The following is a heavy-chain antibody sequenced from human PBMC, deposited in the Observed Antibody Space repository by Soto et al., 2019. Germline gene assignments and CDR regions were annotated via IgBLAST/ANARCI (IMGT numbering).Heavy chain of an antibody. V-gene: IGHV3-66*01. CDR3: ARDGTYNWV. J-gene: IGHJ4*02. D-gene: IGHD1-1*01. CDR2: IFSNGDT. CDR1: GFTVSNNY. Sequence: ELQLVASGGGLVQPGGSLRLSCAASGFTVSNNYVRWVRQAPGKGLEWVSLIFSNGDTRYADCVKGRFTISRDSYRNTLYLQMTSRRVEDTAVYYCARDGTYNWVGGQGIHVTVSS.